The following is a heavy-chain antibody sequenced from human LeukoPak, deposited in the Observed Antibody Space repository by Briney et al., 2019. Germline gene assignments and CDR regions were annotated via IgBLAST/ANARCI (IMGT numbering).Heavy chain of an antibody. CDR3: AKDLYDYYDSSPGDY. D-gene: IGHD3-22*01. CDR2: FTLSSSTT. V-gene: IGHV3-48*01. Sequence: GGSLRLSCAASGFNFNNYNMNWVRQAQGRGWSGVSSFTLSSSTTYYADSVKGRFTISRDNAKKSLYLQMNSLRAEDTAVYYCAKDLYDYYDSSPGDYWGQGTLVTVSS. J-gene: IGHJ4*02. CDR1: GFNFNNYN.